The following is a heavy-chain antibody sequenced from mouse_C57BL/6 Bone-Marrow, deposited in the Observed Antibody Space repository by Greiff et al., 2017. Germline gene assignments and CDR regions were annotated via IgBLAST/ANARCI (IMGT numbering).Heavy chain of an antibody. J-gene: IGHJ2*01. CDR3: AREGITSGYFDY. Sequence: EVKLVESEGGLVQPGSSMKLSCTASGFTFSDYYMAWVRQVPEKGLEWVANINYDGSSTYYLDSLKSRFIISRDNAKNILYLQMSSLKSEDTATYYCAREGITSGYFDYWGQGTTLTVSS. V-gene: IGHV5-16*01. CDR2: INYDGSST. CDR1: GFTFSDYY. D-gene: IGHD1-1*01.